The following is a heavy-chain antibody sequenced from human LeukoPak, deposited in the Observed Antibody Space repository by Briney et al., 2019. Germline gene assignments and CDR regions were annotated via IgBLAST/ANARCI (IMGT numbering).Heavy chain of an antibody. V-gene: IGHV4-39*01. CDR3: ARGNPIVVVPAARYWFDP. Sequence: PSETLSLTCAVSGGSITSSNYYWGWIRQPPGKGLEWIGSIYYGGNTHSNPSLKSRVTISADTSKNQFSLKLSSVTAADTAVYYCARGNPIVVVPAARYWFDPWGQGTLVTVSS. D-gene: IGHD2-2*01. CDR2: IYYGGNT. J-gene: IGHJ5*02. CDR1: GGSITSSNYY.